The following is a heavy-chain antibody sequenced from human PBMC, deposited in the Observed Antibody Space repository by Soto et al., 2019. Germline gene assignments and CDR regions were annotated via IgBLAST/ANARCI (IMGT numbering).Heavy chain of an antibody. CDR3: AREGIVVVPAAMEGLNYFDY. J-gene: IGHJ4*02. CDR1: GYTFTSYY. CDR2: INPSGGST. D-gene: IGHD2-2*01. Sequence: ASVKVSCKASGYTFTSYYMHWVRQAPGQGLEWMGIINPSGGSTSYAQKFQGRVTMTRDTSTSTVYMELSSLRSEDTAVYYCAREGIVVVPAAMEGLNYFDYWGQGTLVTVSS. V-gene: IGHV1-46*01.